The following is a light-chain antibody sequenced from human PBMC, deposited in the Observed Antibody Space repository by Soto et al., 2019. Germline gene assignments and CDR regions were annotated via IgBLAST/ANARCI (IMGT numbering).Light chain of an antibody. CDR2: AAS. J-gene: IGKJ1*01. CDR3: QHSNSFPGT. CDR1: QDIGRW. Sequence: QLTQSVSSVSAFIGGSVTITCRASQDIGRWLAWYQQKPGKAPKYLIYAASSLQSGVPSTFSGSGSGTEFTLTISSLHPEDFATYYCQHSNSFPGTFGQGTKVDIK. V-gene: IGKV1-12*01.